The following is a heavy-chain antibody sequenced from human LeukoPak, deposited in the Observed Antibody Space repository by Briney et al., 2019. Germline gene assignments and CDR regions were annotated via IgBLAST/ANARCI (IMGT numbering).Heavy chain of an antibody. CDR2: IRWNSGIL. Sequence: GGSLRLSCAASGFRFDDYVMHWVRQAPGKGLEWVSGIRWNSGILAYADSVKGRFTISRDNAKSSLFLQMSSLRAEDTALYYCLTASDVFDVWGQGTMVIVSS. D-gene: IGHD4/OR15-4a*01. J-gene: IGHJ3*01. CDR3: LTASDVFDV. CDR1: GFRFDDYV. V-gene: IGHV3-9*01.